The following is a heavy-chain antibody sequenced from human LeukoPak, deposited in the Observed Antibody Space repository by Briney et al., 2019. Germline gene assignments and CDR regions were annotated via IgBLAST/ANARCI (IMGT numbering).Heavy chain of an antibody. D-gene: IGHD3-10*01. CDR2: ISAYNGNT. J-gene: IGHJ3*02. CDR3: ARVRDYYGSGSHDAFDI. V-gene: IGHV1-18*01. Sequence: ASVKVSCKASGYTFTSYGISWVRQAPGQGLEWMGWISAYNGNTNYAQKLQGRVTMTTDTSTSTAYMELSSLRSEDTAVYYCARVRDYYGSGSHDAFDIWGQGTMVTVSS. CDR1: GYTFTSYG.